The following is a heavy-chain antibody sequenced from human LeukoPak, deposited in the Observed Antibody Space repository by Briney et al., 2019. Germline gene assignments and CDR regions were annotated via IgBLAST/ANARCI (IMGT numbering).Heavy chain of an antibody. J-gene: IGHJ5*02. D-gene: IGHD3-10*01. CDR3: ARWVAGSYFGDWFDP. Sequence: SETLSLTCTVSGGSISSYYWSWIRQPPGKGLEWIGYIYYSGSTNYNPSLKSRVTISVDTSKNQFSLKLSSVTAADAAVYYCARWVAGSYFGDWFDPWGQGTLVTVSS. CDR2: IYYSGST. V-gene: IGHV4-59*08. CDR1: GGSISSYY.